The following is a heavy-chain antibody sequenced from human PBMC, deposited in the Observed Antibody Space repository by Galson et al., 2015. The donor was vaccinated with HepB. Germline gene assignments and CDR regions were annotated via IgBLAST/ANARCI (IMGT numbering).Heavy chain of an antibody. D-gene: IGHD3-3*01. CDR2: IKQDGSEK. CDR3: ARENYDFWSGSEPKFDY. Sequence: ETLSLTCAVYGGSFSGYYWSWVRQAPGKGLEWVANIKQDGSEKYYVDSVKGRFTISRDNAKNSLYLQMNSLRAEDTAVYYCARENYDFWSGSEPKFDYWGQGTLVTVSS. V-gene: IGHV3-7*03. CDR1: GGSFSGYY. J-gene: IGHJ4*02.